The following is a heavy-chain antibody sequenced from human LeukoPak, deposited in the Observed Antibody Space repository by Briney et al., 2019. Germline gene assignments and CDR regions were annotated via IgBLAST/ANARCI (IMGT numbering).Heavy chain of an antibody. D-gene: IGHD3-16*01. V-gene: IGHV3-30*04. CDR1: GFTFSSYA. J-gene: IGHJ4*02. CDR2: ISYDGSNK. Sequence: GGSLRLSCAASGFTFSSYAMHWVRQAPGKGLEWVAVISYDGSNKYYADSVKGRFTISRDNSKNTLYLQMNSLRAEDTAVYYCARVRFGYWGQGTLVTVSS. CDR3: ARVRFGY.